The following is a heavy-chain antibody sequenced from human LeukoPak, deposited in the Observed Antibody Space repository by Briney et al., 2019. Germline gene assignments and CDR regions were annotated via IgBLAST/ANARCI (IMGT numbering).Heavy chain of an antibody. J-gene: IGHJ4*02. Sequence: PGGSLRLSCAASGFTFSSYSMNWVRQAPGKGLEWVSSISSSSSYIYYADSVKGRLTISRDNAKNSLYLQMNSLRAEDTAVYYCARELPSHEYCSGGSCYSNFDYWGQGTLVTVSS. CDR2: ISSSSSYI. CDR3: ARELPSHEYCSGGSCYSNFDY. CDR1: GFTFSSYS. D-gene: IGHD2-15*01. V-gene: IGHV3-21*01.